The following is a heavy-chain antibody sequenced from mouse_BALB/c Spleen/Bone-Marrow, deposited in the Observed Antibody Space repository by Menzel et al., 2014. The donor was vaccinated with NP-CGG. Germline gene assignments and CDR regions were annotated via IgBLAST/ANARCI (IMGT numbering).Heavy chain of an antibody. V-gene: IGHV1-69*02. Sequence: VQLQQSGAELVRPGASVKVSCKASGYTFTSYWINWVKQRPGQGLEWIGNIYPSDGHTNYNQNFKDKATLTVDKSSSTAYMQLSSPTSEDSAVYYCTRQYGNYYAMDYWGQGTSVTVSS. CDR2: IYPSDGHT. CDR3: TRQYGNYYAMDY. D-gene: IGHD2-10*02. CDR1: GYTFTSYW. J-gene: IGHJ4*01.